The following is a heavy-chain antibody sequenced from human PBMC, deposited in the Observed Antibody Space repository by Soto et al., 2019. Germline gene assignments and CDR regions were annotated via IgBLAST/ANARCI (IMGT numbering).Heavy chain of an antibody. CDR3: AKYHPIEWLAY. CDR2: ISYDGSNK. Sequence: GGSLRLSCAASGFTFSSYGMHWVRQAPGKGLEWVAVISYDGSNKYYADSVKGRFTISRDNSKNTLYLQMNSLRAEDTAVYYCAKYHPIEWLAYWGQGTLVTVSS. J-gene: IGHJ4*02. CDR1: GFTFSSYG. V-gene: IGHV3-30*18. D-gene: IGHD5-12*01.